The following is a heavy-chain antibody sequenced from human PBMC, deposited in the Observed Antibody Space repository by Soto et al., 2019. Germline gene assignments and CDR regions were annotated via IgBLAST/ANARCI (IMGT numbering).Heavy chain of an antibody. J-gene: IGHJ6*02. V-gene: IGHV3-53*02. CDR2: TFTGGST. CDR1: GFTVTSNY. D-gene: IGHD1-26*01. CDR3: AKKPPRSIQGWAFGMDV. Sequence: EVQLVETGGGLIQPGGSLRLSCLASGFTVTSNYMIWVRQPPGKGLEWVSTTFTGGSTHYSDSVKGRFSVSRDNSKNTVYLQMNNLRVEDTAIYYCAKKPPRSIQGWAFGMDVWGQGTTLIVSS.